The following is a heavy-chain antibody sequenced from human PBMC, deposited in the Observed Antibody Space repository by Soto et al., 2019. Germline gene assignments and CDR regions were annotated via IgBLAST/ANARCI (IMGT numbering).Heavy chain of an antibody. J-gene: IGHJ6*02. CDR1: GYTFTSYG. V-gene: IGHV1-18*01. CDR3: AREMRPWQLVGYYYYGMDV. D-gene: IGHD6-6*01. Sequence: ASVKVSCKASGYTFTSYGISWVRQAPGQGLEWMGWISAYNGNTNYAQKLQGRVTMTTDTSTSTAYMELRSLRSDDTAVYYCAREMRPWQLVGYYYYGMDVWGQGTTVTVSS. CDR2: ISAYNGNT.